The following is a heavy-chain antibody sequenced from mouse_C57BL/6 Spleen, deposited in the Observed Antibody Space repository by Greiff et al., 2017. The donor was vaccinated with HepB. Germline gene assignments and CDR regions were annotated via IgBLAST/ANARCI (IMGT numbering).Heavy chain of an antibody. J-gene: IGHJ2*01. CDR3: ARPSYYYGSRGYFDY. V-gene: IGHV1-64*01. D-gene: IGHD1-1*01. CDR2: IHPNSGST. Sequence: QVQLQQSGAELVKPGASVKLSCKASGYTFTSYWMHWVKQRPGQGLEWIGMIHPNSGSTNYNEKFKSKATLTVDKSSSTAYMQLSSLTSEDSAVYYCARPSYYYGSRGYFDYWGQGTTLTVSS. CDR1: GYTFTSYW.